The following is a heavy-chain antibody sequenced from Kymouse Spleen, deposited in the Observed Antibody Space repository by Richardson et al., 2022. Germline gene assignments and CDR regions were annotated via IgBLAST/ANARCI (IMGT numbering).Heavy chain of an antibody. J-gene: IGHJ6*02. CDR3: ARGLRGASGSKGYGMDV. Sequence: QVQLQQWGAGLLKPSETLSLTCAVYGGSFSGYYWSWIRQPPGKGLEWIGEINHSGSTNYNPSLKSRVTISVDTSKNQFSLKLSSVTAADTAVYYCARGLRGASGSKGYGMDVWGQGTTVTVSS. V-gene: IGHV4-34*01. CDR2: INHSGST. CDR1: GGSFSGYY. D-gene: IGHD3-10*01.